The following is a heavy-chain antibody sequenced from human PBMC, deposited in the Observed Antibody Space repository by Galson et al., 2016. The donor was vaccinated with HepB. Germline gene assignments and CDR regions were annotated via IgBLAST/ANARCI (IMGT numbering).Heavy chain of an antibody. CDR3: APCHPTGYCSNTSGMDV. J-gene: IGHJ6*02. D-gene: IGHD2-2*01. Sequence: SVKVSCKASGGTFSNFAINWVRQAPGHGLEWMGGIIPILGIANYAQKFQGRVTIIADKSTSTAYMELSTLRSDDTAVYYCAPCHPTGYCSNTSGMDVWGQGTTVTVSS. CDR1: GGTFSNFA. CDR2: IIPILGIA. V-gene: IGHV1-69*10.